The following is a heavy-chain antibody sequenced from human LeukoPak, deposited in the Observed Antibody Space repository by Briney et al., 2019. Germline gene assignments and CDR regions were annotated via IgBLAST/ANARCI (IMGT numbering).Heavy chain of an antibody. CDR2: IYYSGST. D-gene: IGHD3-16*01. J-gene: IGHJ4*02. V-gene: IGHV4-39*01. CDR3: ARRGSRDSFGV. Sequence: PSETLSLTCTVSGGSISGSSYYWGWIRQPPGKGLEWIGSIYYSGSTYYNPSLKGRVTISVDTSKNQFSLKLSSVTAADTAVYYCARRGSRDSFGVWGQGTLVTVSS. CDR1: GGSISGSSYY.